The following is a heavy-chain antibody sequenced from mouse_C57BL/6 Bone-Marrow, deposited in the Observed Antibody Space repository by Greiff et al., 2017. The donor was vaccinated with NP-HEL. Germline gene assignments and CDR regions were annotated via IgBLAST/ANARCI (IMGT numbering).Heavy chain of an antibody. CDR1: GYTFTSYW. Sequence: QVQLQQPGAELVMPGASVKLSCKASGYTFTSYWMHWVKQRPGQGLEWIGEIDPSDSYTTYNQKFQGKSTLTVDKSSSTAYMQLSSLTSEDSAVYYCARGERGYFYWYFDVWGTGTTVTVSS. CDR2: IDPSDSYT. CDR3: ARGERGYFYWYFDV. D-gene: IGHD2-13*01. V-gene: IGHV1-69*01. J-gene: IGHJ1*03.